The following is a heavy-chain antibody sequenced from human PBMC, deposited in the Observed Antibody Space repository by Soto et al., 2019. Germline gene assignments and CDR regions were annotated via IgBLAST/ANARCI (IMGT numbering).Heavy chain of an antibody. J-gene: IGHJ6*02. CDR2: ISGSGGST. D-gene: IGHD3-3*01. CDR1: GFTFSSYA. CDR3: AKSPSDFWSVPLYYYYGMDV. Sequence: GGSLRLSCAASGFTFSSYAMSWVRQAPGKGLEWVSAISGSGGSTYYADSVKGRFTISRDNSKNTLYLQMNSLRAEDTAVYYCAKSPSDFWSVPLYYYYGMDVWGQGTTVTVSS. V-gene: IGHV3-23*01.